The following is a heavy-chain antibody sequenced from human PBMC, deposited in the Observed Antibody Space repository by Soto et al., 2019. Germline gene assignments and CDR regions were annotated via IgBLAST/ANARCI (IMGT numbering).Heavy chain of an antibody. Sequence: QVQLVESGGGVVQPGRSLRLSCAASGFTFSSYAMHWVRQAPGKWLEWVAVISYDGSNKYYADSVKGRFTSSRDNSKNTLYLQMNSLRAEDTAVYYCSGSDFWSGYNDYWGQGTLVTVSS. V-gene: IGHV3-30-3*01. CDR1: GFTFSSYA. J-gene: IGHJ4*02. CDR3: SGSDFWSGYNDY. D-gene: IGHD3-3*01. CDR2: ISYDGSNK.